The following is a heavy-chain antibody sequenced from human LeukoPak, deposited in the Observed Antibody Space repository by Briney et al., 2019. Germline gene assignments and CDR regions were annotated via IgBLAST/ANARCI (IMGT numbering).Heavy chain of an antibody. J-gene: IGHJ4*02. CDR3: AKDSSVWVVGAISFFDY. CDR1: GFTFSSYA. Sequence: GALRLSCAASGFTFSSYAVHWVRQSPGKGLDWLPLISFDGVYKYYADSVRGRFTISRDNSKNALYLQMNSLRPEDTAVYYCAKDSSVWVVGAISFFDYWGQGTLVTVSS. D-gene: IGHD1-26*01. V-gene: IGHV3-30-3*01. CDR2: ISFDGVYK.